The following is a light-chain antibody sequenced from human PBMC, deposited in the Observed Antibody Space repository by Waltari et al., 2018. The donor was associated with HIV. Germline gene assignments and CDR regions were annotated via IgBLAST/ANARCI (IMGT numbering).Light chain of an antibody. CDR1: SSNIGRDNTY. CDR3: AAWDDVLSARV. V-gene: IGLV1-47*01. CDR2: RNN. J-gene: IGLJ3*02. Sequence: QSVLTQSPSASGTPRHSVTMACSGSSSNIGRDNTYVSSYRQLPGMAPTLLIYRNNKRPSGVPDRFSGSKSGTSASLAISGLRSEDEGDYYCAAWDDVLSARVFGGGTKLTVL.